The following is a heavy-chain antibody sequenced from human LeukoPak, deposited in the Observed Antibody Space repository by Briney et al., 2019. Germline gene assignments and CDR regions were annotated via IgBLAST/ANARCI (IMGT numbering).Heavy chain of an antibody. CDR1: GGSISSGPYY. CDR3: ARDLYGGKPNDAFDI. J-gene: IGHJ3*02. Sequence: KPSQTLSLTCTVSGGSISSGPYYWSWIRQPAGKGLEWIGRIYTSGSTNYNPSLKSRVTISVDTSKNQFSLKLSSVTAADTAVYYCARDLYGGKPNDAFDIWGQGTMVTVSS. D-gene: IGHD4-23*01. CDR2: IYTSGST. V-gene: IGHV4-61*02.